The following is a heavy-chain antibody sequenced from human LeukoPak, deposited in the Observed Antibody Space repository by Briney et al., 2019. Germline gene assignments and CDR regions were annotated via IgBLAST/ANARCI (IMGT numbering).Heavy chain of an antibody. Sequence: SETLSLTCTASGGSISTYYWSWIRQSPGKGLEWIGHIYYSGSTNYNPSLKSRVTISVDTSKNQFSLRLSSVTAADTAVYYCARGSDYYYYMDVWGKGTTVTVSS. J-gene: IGHJ6*03. CDR1: GGSISTYY. CDR2: IYYSGST. V-gene: IGHV4-59*01. CDR3: ARGSDYYYYMDV.